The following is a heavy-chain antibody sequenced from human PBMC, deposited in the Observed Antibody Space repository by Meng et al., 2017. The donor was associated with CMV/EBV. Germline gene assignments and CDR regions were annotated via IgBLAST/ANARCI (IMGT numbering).Heavy chain of an antibody. D-gene: IGHD3-3*01. Sequence: GGSLRLSCAASGFTFSSYGMHWVRQAPGKGRGWVAVIWYDGSNKYSADSVKGRFTISRDNSKNTLYLQMNSLRAEDTAVYYCAKDMKYYDFWSGYPDAFDIWGQGTMVTVSS. CDR1: GFTFSSYG. V-gene: IGHV3-33*06. J-gene: IGHJ3*02. CDR2: IWYDGSNK. CDR3: AKDMKYYDFWSGYPDAFDI.